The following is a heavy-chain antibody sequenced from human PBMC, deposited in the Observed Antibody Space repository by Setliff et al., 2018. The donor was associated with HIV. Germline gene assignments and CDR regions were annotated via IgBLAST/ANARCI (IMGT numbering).Heavy chain of an antibody. CDR2: ASPSGSS. D-gene: IGHD2-2*01. V-gene: IGHV4-61*02. J-gene: IGHJ4*02. CDR1: GGSLDSGNYY. Sequence: SETLSLTCTISGGSLDSGNYYWSWIRQPAGKGLEWIGRASPSGSSNYSPSLKSRVSISIDTSKNQFSLKLSSVTAADTAVYYCARLDCSSSSGFVDYWGQGTLVTVSS. CDR3: ARLDCSSSSGFVDY.